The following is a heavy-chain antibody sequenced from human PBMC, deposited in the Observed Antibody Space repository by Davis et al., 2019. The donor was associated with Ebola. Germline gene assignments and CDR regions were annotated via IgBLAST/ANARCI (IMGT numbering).Heavy chain of an antibody. CDR2: INSDGSST. Sequence: HTGGSLRLSCKGPGYSFTSYWIAWVRQVPGKGLVWVSRINSDGSSTSYADSVKGRFTISRDNTKNTLYLQMNSLRAEDTAVYYCARDTWYSGDDNGGDWGQGTLVTVSS. CDR1: GYSFTSYW. D-gene: IGHD1-26*01. V-gene: IGHV3-74*01. J-gene: IGHJ4*02. CDR3: ARDTWYSGDDNGGD.